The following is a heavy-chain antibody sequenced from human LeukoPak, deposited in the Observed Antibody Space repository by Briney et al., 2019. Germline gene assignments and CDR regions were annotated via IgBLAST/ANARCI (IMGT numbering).Heavy chain of an antibody. V-gene: IGHV1-46*01. CDR1: GYTFTTYY. CDR3: ARVGLAAAASNWFDP. CDR2: INPSGGST. Sequence: ASVKVSCKASGYTFTTYYMYWVRQAPGQGLEWVGIINPSGGSTNYAQKFLGRVTMTTDTSTSTAYMELRSLRSDDTAVYYCARVGLAAAASNWFDPWGQGTLVTVSS. D-gene: IGHD6-13*01. J-gene: IGHJ5*02.